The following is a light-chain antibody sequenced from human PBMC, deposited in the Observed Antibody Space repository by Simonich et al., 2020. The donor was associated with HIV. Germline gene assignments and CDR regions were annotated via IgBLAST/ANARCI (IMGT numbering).Light chain of an antibody. Sequence: QSVVTQPPSASGTPGQRANISCSGRSSNIGSNTVNWYQQLPGTAPKLLIYRNNQRPSGIPDRFSGSKSGTSASLVISGLQSEDEADYSCATWDENLNVVIFGGGTKLTVL. CDR2: RNN. CDR1: SSNIGSNT. CDR3: ATWDENLNVVI. V-gene: IGLV1-44*01. J-gene: IGLJ2*01.